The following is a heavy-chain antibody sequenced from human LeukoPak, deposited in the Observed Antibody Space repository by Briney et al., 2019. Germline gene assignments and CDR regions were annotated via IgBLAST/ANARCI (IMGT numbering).Heavy chain of an antibody. J-gene: IGHJ3*02. CDR2: INHSGST. CDR1: GGSFSGYY. CDR3: ARGSAMVRGRDAFDI. D-gene: IGHD3-10*01. V-gene: IGHV4-34*01. Sequence: SETLSLTCAVYGGSFSGYYWSWIRQPPGKGLEWIGEINHSGSTNYNPSLKSRVTISVDTSKNQFSLKLSSVTAADTAVYYCARGSAMVRGRDAFDIWGQGTMVTVS.